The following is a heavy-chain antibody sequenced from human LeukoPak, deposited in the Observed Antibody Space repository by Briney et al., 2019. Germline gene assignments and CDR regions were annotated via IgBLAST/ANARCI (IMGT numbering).Heavy chain of an antibody. CDR2: ISSSSSYI. V-gene: IGHV3-21*01. CDR1: GFTFSSYS. J-gene: IGHJ3*02. D-gene: IGHD3-22*01. Sequence: GGSLRLSCAASGFTFSSYSMNWVRQAPGKGLEWVSFISSSSSYIYYADSVKGRFTISRDNAKNSLYLQMNSLRAEDTAVYYCARGSRAYYYDSSGYLRASDAFDIWGQGTMVTVSS. CDR3: ARGSRAYYYDSSGYLRASDAFDI.